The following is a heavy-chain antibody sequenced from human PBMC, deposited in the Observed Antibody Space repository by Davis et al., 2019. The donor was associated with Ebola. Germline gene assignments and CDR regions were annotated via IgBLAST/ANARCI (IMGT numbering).Heavy chain of an antibody. J-gene: IGHJ6*03. CDR2: INPNSGGT. Sequence: ASVKVSCKASGYTFTGYYMHWVRQAPGQGLEWMGWINPNSGGTNYAQKFQGRVTMTRDTSISTAYMELSRLRSDDTAVYYCASKTGTSQAIQLWTHADRLNYYYYYYMDVWGKGTTVTVSS. V-gene: IGHV1-2*02. CDR1: GYTFTGYY. D-gene: IGHD5-18*01. CDR3: ASKTGTSQAIQLWTHADRLNYYYYYYMDV.